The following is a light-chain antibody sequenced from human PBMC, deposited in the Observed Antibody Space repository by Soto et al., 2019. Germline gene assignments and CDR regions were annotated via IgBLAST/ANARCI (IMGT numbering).Light chain of an antibody. CDR2: GAS. V-gene: IGKV3-20*01. Sequence: EIVLTQSPGTLSLSPGERAALSCRASQTMNSKYLAWYQQKPGQAPRLLIHGASSRATGIPDRFSGSGSGTDFTLTISRLQPEDFAVYYCQLYGSFFGPGTKVDVK. CDR1: QTMNSKY. J-gene: IGKJ3*01. CDR3: QLYGSF.